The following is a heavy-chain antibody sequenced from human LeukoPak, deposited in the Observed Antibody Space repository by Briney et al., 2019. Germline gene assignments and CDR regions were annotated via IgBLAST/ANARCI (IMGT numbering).Heavy chain of an antibody. Sequence: GGSLRLSCAGSGFTFSDYYMSWIRQAPGKGLEWVSYISSSSSTIFYADSVKGRFTISRDNAKHSLYLQMNSLRAEDTAVYYCARCPYSFGFAPPQYWGQGTLVTVSS. CDR3: ARCPYSFGFAPPQY. V-gene: IGHV3-11*04. CDR1: GFTFSDYY. CDR2: ISSSSSTI. D-gene: IGHD5-18*01. J-gene: IGHJ4*02.